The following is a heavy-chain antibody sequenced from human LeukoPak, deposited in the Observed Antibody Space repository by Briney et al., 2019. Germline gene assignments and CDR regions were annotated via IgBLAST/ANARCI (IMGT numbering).Heavy chain of an antibody. Sequence: GGSLRLSCAASGFTFSSYAVSWVRQAPGEGLEWVSAISGSGGSTYYADSVKGRFTISRDNSKNTLYLQMNSLRAEDTAVYYCAKDKIAARPNYYYYMDVWGKGTTVTVSS. V-gene: IGHV3-23*01. D-gene: IGHD6-6*01. CDR3: AKDKIAARPNYYYYMDV. CDR1: GFTFSSYA. CDR2: ISGSGGST. J-gene: IGHJ6*03.